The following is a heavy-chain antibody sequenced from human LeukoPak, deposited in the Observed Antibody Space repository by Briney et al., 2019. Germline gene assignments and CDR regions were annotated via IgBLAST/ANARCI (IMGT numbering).Heavy chain of an antibody. CDR1: GGSISSGSYY. CDR3: ARVGYDFWSGGYYYMDV. V-gene: IGHV4-61*02. CDR2: IYTSGST. J-gene: IGHJ6*03. D-gene: IGHD3-3*01. Sequence: SETLSLTCTVSGGSISSGSYYWSWIRQPAGKGLEWIGRIYTSGSTNYNPSLKSRVTISVDTSKNQFSLKLSSVTAADTAVYYCARVGYDFWSGGYYYMDVWGKGTTVTVSS.